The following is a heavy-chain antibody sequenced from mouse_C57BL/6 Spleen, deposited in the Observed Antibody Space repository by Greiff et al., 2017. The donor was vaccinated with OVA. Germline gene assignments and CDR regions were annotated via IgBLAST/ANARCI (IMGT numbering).Heavy chain of an antibody. J-gene: IGHJ4*01. CDR1: GYSITSGYY. CDR2: ISYDGSN. D-gene: IGHD2-4*01. Sequence: EVQLQQSGPGLVKPSQSLSLTCSVTGYSITSGYYWNWIRQFPGNKLEWMGYISYDGSNNYNPSLKNRISITRDTSKNQFFLKLNSVTTEDTATYYCAREEDYGSYAMDYWGQGTSVTVSS. CDR3: AREEDYGSYAMDY. V-gene: IGHV3-6*01.